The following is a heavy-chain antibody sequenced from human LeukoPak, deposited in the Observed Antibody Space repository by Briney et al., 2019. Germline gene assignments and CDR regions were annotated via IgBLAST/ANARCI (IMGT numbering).Heavy chain of an antibody. CDR2: INHSGGT. D-gene: IGHD3-3*02. CDR1: GGSFSCYY. Sequence: KTSETLSLTCAVSGGSFSCYYGNWIRQPPGKRLEWIGEINHSGGTNYNPSLKSRVTISVDPSKNHFSLKLSSVAAADTAVYYCARGRRIRPSRGFYMDVWGKGTTVTVSS. J-gene: IGHJ6*03. CDR3: ARGRRIRPSRGFYMDV. V-gene: IGHV4-34*01.